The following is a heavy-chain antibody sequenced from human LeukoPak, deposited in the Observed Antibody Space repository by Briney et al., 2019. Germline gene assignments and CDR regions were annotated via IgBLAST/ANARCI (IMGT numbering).Heavy chain of an antibody. CDR1: GGSISSYD. Sequence: PSETLSLTCTVSGGSISSYDWSWIRQPPGKGLEWIGYIYYSGSTNYNPSLKSRVTISVDTSKNQFSLKLSSVTAADTAVYYCARDRDIVVVPAAEYYYYGMDVWGQGTTVTVSS. J-gene: IGHJ6*02. CDR2: IYYSGST. CDR3: ARDRDIVVVPAAEYYYYGMDV. V-gene: IGHV4-59*01. D-gene: IGHD2-2*01.